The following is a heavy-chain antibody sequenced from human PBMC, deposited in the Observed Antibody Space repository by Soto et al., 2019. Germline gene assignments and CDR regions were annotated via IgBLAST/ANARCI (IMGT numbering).Heavy chain of an antibody. CDR1: GYTFTSYG. V-gene: IGHV1-18*01. CDR3: ARDPRWYSSGWHFDY. D-gene: IGHD6-19*01. CDR2: ISAYNGNT. Sequence: QVQLVQSGAEVKKPGASVKVSCKASGYTFTSYGISWVRQAPGQGLEWMGWISAYNGNTNYAQKPQGRVTMTTDTSTSTAYMGLRSLRSDDTAVYYCARDPRWYSSGWHFDYWGQGTLVTVSS. J-gene: IGHJ4*02.